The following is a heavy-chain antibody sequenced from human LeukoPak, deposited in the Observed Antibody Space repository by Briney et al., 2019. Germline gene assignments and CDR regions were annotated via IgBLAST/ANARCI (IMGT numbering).Heavy chain of an antibody. CDR1: GVSFSGYY. Sequence: SETLSLTCAVYGVSFSGYYWSWIRQPPGKGLEWIGEINHSGSTNYNPSLKSRVTISVDTSKNQFSLKLSSVTAADTAVYYCARHDRNAGYSSGWTVDYWGQGTLVTVSS. J-gene: IGHJ4*02. CDR2: INHSGST. V-gene: IGHV4-34*01. CDR3: ARHDRNAGYSSGWTVDY. D-gene: IGHD6-19*01.